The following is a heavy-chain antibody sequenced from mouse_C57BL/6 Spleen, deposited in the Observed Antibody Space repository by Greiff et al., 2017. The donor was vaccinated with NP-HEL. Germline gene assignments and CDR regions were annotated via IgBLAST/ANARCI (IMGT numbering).Heavy chain of an antibody. D-gene: IGHD4-1*01. CDR2: IYPRSGNT. CDR1: GYTFTSYG. CDR3: AREGITGGFAY. Sequence: QVQLQQSGAELARPGASVKLSCKASGYTFTSYGISWVKQRTGQGLEWIGEIYPRSGNTYYNEKFKGKATLTADKSSSTAYMELRSLTSEDSAVYFCAREGITGGFAYWGQGTLVTVSA. J-gene: IGHJ3*01. V-gene: IGHV1-81*01.